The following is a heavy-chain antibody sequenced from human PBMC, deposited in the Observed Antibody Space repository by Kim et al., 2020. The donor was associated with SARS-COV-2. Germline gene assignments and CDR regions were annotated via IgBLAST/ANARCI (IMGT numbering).Heavy chain of an antibody. CDR2: T. Sequence: TNYADSVTGRFTISRDNANNTVFLQMNSLRAEDTAVYYCARGGGTSGVNWGQGTLVTVSS. J-gene: IGHJ4*02. V-gene: IGHV3-74*01. CDR3: ARGGGTSGVN. D-gene: IGHD2-15*01.